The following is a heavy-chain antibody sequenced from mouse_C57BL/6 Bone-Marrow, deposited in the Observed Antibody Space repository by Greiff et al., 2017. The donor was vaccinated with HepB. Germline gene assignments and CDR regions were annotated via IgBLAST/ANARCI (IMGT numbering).Heavy chain of an antibody. V-gene: IGHV1-54*01. CDR2: INPGSGGT. CDR3: ARSGTTVVATNYFDY. Sequence: QVQLQQSGAELVRPGTSVKVSCKASGYAFTNYLIEWVKQRPGQGLEWIGVINPGSGGTNYNEKFKGKATLTADKSSSTAYIQLSSLTSEDSAVYFCARSGTTVVATNYFDYWGQGTTLTVSS. J-gene: IGHJ2*01. CDR1: GYAFTNYL. D-gene: IGHD1-1*01.